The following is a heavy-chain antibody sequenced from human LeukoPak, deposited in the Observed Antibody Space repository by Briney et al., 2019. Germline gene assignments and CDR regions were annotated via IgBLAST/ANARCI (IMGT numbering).Heavy chain of an antibody. J-gene: IGHJ4*02. CDR2: INPNSGGT. CDR1: GYTFTGYY. Sequence: ASVKVSCKASGYTFTGYYMHWVRQAPGQGLEWVGWINPNSGGTNYAQKFQGRVTMTRDTSISTAYMELSRLRSDDTAVYYCARALRDILTGYYYFDYWGQGTLVTVSS. V-gene: IGHV1-2*02. D-gene: IGHD3-9*01. CDR3: ARALRDILTGYYYFDY.